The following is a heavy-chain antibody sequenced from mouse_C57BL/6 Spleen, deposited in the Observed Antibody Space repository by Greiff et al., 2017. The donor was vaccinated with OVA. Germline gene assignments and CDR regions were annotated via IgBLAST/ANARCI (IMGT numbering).Heavy chain of an antibody. Sequence: EVQLVESGGGLVKPGGSLKLSCAASGFTFSDYGMHWVRQAPEKGLEWVAYISSGSSTIYYADTVKGRFTISRDNAKNTLFLQMTSLRSEDTAMYYCARGDYGSSTRYFDVWGTGTTVTVSS. CDR1: GFTFSDYG. J-gene: IGHJ1*03. V-gene: IGHV5-17*01. CDR2: ISSGSSTI. CDR3: ARGDYGSSTRYFDV. D-gene: IGHD1-1*01.